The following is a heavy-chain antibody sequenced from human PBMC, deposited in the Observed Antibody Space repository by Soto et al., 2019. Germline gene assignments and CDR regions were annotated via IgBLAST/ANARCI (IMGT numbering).Heavy chain of an antibody. D-gene: IGHD3-16*01. Sequence: QVQLVESGGGVVQPGRSLRLSCAASGFTFSSYGIHWVRQAPGKGLEWVAFISYDGGNKYYADSVKGRFTISRDNSKNTLFLRMNSLRAEDTAVYYCAKVIITFGGSRYGLDVWGQGTTVTVSS. CDR1: GFTFSSYG. V-gene: IGHV3-30*18. CDR3: AKVIITFGGSRYGLDV. CDR2: ISYDGGNK. J-gene: IGHJ6*02.